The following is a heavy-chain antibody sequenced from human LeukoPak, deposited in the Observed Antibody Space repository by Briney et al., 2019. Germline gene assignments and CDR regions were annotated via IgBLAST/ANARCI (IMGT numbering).Heavy chain of an antibody. CDR1: GYTFTSYD. D-gene: IGHD6-13*01. CDR3: ARSRRGAAGTFGYSY. Sequence: GASVKVSCKASGYTFTSYDINWVRQATGQGLEWMGWMNPNSGNTGYAQKFQGRVTMTRNTSISTAYMELSSLRSEDTAVYYCARSRRGAAGTFGYSYWGQGTLVTVSS. J-gene: IGHJ4*02. V-gene: IGHV1-8*01. CDR2: MNPNSGNT.